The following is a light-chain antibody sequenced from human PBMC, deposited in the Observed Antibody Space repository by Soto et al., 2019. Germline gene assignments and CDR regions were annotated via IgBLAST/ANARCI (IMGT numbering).Light chain of an antibody. Sequence: DIVMTQSPDSLAVSLGERATINCKSSQSVLYNSDTKNYLAWYQQKAGQTPKLLIYWASTRDSGVPDRFSGSGSGADFTLAISNLHAEDVAVYYCQQYYTTISFGGGTKVEIK. CDR2: WAS. V-gene: IGKV4-1*01. CDR3: QQYYTTIS. CDR1: QSVLYNSDTKNY. J-gene: IGKJ4*01.